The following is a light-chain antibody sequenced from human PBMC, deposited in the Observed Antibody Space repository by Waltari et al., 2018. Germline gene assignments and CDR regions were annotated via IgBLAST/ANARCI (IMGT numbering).Light chain of an antibody. Sequence: CRASQSIRKWWAWYQQKPGKAPKLLIYKASTLESGVPSRFSGSGSGTEFTLTISSLQPDDFATYYCQQYNSYSLLTFGGGTKVEIK. CDR3: QQYNSYSLLT. J-gene: IGKJ4*01. CDR2: KAS. CDR1: QSIRKW. V-gene: IGKV1-5*03.